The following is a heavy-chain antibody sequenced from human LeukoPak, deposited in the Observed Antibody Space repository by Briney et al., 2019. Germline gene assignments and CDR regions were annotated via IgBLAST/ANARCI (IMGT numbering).Heavy chain of an antibody. J-gene: IGHJ6*02. CDR1: GYTFTGCY. Sequence: GASVKVSCKASGYTFTGCYMHWVRQAPGQGLEWMGWINPNSGGTNYAQKFQGRVTMTRDTSISTAYMELSRLRSDDTAVYYCTRVSGTDDYYYGMDVRGQGTTVTVSS. D-gene: IGHD1-1*01. CDR3: TRVSGTDDYYYGMDV. V-gene: IGHV1-2*02. CDR2: INPNSGGT.